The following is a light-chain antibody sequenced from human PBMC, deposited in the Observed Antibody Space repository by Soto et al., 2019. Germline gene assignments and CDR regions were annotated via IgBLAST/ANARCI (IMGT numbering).Light chain of an antibody. V-gene: IGKV1-9*01. J-gene: IGKJ1*01. CDR2: AAS. CDR1: QGISSY. Sequence: DIQLTQSPSFLSASVGDRVTITCRASQGISSYLAWYQQKPGKAPKLLIYAASTLQSGVSSRFSGSGSGTEFTLTVSSLQPEDFATYYCQQYYSYPLMFGQGTKVDIK. CDR3: QQYYSYPLM.